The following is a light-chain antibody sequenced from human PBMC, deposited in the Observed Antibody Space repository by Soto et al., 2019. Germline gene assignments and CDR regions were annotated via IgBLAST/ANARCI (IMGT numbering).Light chain of an antibody. CDR2: ETS. CDR3: QQYNNWSPLT. Sequence: EIVMTQSPATLSVSPGEGATLSCRASQSVNSNLAWYQQKPGQAPRLLIYETSTRATGVPVRFSGSGSGTEFTLTISSLQSDDFAAYYCQQYNNWSPLTFGGGTKVDIK. V-gene: IGKV3-15*01. CDR1: QSVNSN. J-gene: IGKJ4*01.